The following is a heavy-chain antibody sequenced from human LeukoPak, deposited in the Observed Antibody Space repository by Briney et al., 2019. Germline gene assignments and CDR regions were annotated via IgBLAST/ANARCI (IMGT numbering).Heavy chain of an antibody. D-gene: IGHD2-21*01. CDR1: GGTFSSYA. V-gene: IGHV1-69*13. CDR3: ARDVPPGAYCGGDCYWGIDY. J-gene: IGHJ4*02. CDR2: IIPIFGTA. Sequence: GASVKVSCKASGGTFSSYAISWVRQAPGQGLEWMGGIIPIFGTANYAQKFQGRVTITADESTSTAYMELSSLRSEDTAVYYCARDVPPGAYCGGDCYWGIDYWGQGTLVTVSS.